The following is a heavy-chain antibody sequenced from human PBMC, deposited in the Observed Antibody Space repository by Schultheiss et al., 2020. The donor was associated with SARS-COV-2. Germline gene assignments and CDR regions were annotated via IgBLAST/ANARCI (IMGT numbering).Heavy chain of an antibody. V-gene: IGHV1-8*01. CDR2: MNPNSGNT. CDR1: GYIFTSYD. D-gene: IGHD3-3*01. Sequence: ASVKVSCKASGYIFTSYDINWVRQATGQGLEWMGWMNPNSGNTGYAQKFQGRVTMTRNTSISTAYMELSSLRSEDTAVYYCARGLRTIFGVVIIGFWFDPWGQGTLVTVSS. CDR3: ARGLRTIFGVVIIGFWFDP. J-gene: IGHJ5*02.